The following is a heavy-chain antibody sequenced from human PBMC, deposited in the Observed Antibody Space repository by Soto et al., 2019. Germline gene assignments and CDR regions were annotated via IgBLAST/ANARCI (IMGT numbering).Heavy chain of an antibody. CDR2: IYGTGNT. CDR3: RSSSRYSTDV. V-gene: IGHV4-39*01. J-gene: IGHJ6*02. CDR1: VGSIISGFS. D-gene: IGHD6-19*01. Sequence: QLQLQESGPGLVKPSETLSLSCMVSVGSIISGFSWGGFRRPPGKGREGIGSIYGTGNTYYIPSLKGRVTISADTSKNQFFLNLISVAAADTAVYYCRSSSRYSTDVWGQGATVTVSS.